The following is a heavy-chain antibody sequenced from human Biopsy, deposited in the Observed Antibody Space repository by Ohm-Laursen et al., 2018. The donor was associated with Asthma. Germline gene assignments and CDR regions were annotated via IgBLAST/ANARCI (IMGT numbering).Heavy chain of an antibody. D-gene: IGHD1-26*01. CDR3: ARGSSSRLSQWELLVSGGKRAHSYYGMDV. CDR1: GAAISRGGYY. Sequence: SQTLSLTCSVSGAAISRGGYYWSWIRQPPGKGLEWLGDTHHSGNTHYNPSLSRRLTLSVDTSKNQFSLRLTSVTAADTAVYYCARGSSSRLSQWELLVSGGKRAHSYYGMDVWGQGTTVTVSS. V-gene: IGHV4-31*03. J-gene: IGHJ6*02. CDR2: THHSGNT.